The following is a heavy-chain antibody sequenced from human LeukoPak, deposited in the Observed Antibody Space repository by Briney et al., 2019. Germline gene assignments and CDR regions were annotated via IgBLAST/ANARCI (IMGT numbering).Heavy chain of an antibody. Sequence: ASVKVSCKASGYIFTNYYMHWVRQAPGQGLEWMGIINTSDGSTRYAQKFQGRVTVTRNTSTTTVYMEVSSLRSGDTAVYYCARTGQPEYWGQGTLVTVSS. J-gene: IGHJ4*02. CDR3: ARTGQPEY. V-gene: IGHV1-46*01. CDR1: GYIFTNYY. CDR2: INTSDGST. D-gene: IGHD3-10*01.